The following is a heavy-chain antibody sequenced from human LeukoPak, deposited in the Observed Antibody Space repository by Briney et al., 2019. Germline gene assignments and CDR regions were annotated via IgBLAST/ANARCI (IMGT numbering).Heavy chain of an antibody. CDR2: IYSGGST. Sequence: GGSLRLSCAASGFTVSSNYMSWVRQAPGKGLEWVSVIYSGGSTYYADSVKGRFTISRDNSKNTLYLQMNSLRAEDTAVYYCARGPTLYYYDSSGYYATPDYWGQGTLVTVSS. D-gene: IGHD3-22*01. CDR1: GFTVSSNY. J-gene: IGHJ4*02. CDR3: ARGPTLYYYDSSGYYATPDY. V-gene: IGHV3-66*01.